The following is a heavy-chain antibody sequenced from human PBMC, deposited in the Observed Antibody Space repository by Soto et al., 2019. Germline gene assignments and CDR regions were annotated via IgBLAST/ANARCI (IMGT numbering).Heavy chain of an antibody. CDR2: ISYDGSNK. J-gene: IGHJ4*02. Sequence: PGGSLRLSCAASGFTFSSYAMHWVRQAPGKGLEWVAVISYDGSNKYYADSVKGRFTISRDNSKNTLYLQMNSLRAEDTAVYYCARDLLTIAVAGTVDYWGQGTLVTVSS. V-gene: IGHV3-30-3*01. D-gene: IGHD6-19*01. CDR3: ARDLLTIAVAGTVDY. CDR1: GFTFSSYA.